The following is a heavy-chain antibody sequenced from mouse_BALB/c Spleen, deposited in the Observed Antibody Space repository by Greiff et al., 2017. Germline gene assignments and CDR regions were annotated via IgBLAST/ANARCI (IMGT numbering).Heavy chain of an antibody. CDR2: IDPSDSYT. D-gene: IGHD2-1*01. J-gene: IGHJ4*01. CDR3: ARSGGYGNYGDYYAMDY. Sequence: QVQLQQPGAELVKPGASVKLSCKASGYTFTSYWMHWVKQRPGQGLEWIGEIDPSDSYTNYNQKFKGKATLTVDKSSSTAYMQLSSLTSEDSAVYYCARSGGYGNYGDYYAMDYWGQGTSVTVSS. V-gene: IGHV1-69*02. CDR1: GYTFTSYW.